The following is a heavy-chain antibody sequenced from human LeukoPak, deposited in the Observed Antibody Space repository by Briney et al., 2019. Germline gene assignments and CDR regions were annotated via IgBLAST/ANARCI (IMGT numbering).Heavy chain of an antibody. CDR2: IYTSGST. CDR1: GGSISSYY. Sequence: TSETLPLTCTVSGGSISSYYWSWIRQPPGKGLEWIGYIYTSGSTNYNPSLKSRVTISVDTSKNQFSLKLSSVTAADTAVYYCARLLHARGNCGGDCYSYYFDYWGQGTLVTVSS. D-gene: IGHD2-21*02. CDR3: ARLLHARGNCGGDCYSYYFDY. V-gene: IGHV4-4*09. J-gene: IGHJ4*02.